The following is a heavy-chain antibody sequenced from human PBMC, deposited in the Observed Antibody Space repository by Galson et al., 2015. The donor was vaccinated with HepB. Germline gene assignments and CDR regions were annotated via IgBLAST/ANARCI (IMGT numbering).Heavy chain of an antibody. CDR2: SRSKPKGYSK. V-gene: IGHV3-72*01. CDR1: GFSFSDHY. J-gene: IGHJ4*02. CDR3: ARSEVTTVVTDFDS. D-gene: IGHD4-23*01. Sequence: SLRLSCAVSGFSFSDHYIDWVRQAPGKGLEWVGRSRSKPKGYSKAYAASVKGRFTVSRDDSKNSVFLQMNSLRSEDTAVYYCARSEVTTVVTDFDSWGQGTLVTVSS.